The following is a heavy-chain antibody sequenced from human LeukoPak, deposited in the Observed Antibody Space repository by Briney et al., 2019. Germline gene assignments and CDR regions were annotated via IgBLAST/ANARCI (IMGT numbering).Heavy chain of an antibody. CDR3: ATITGNSRGAFDI. CDR1: GGSISSGGYY. V-gene: IGHV4-61*08. D-gene: IGHD5-24*01. J-gene: IGHJ3*02. CDR2: IYYSGST. Sequence: SETLSLTCTVSGGSISSGGYYWSWIRQPPGKGLEWIGYIYYSGSTNYNPSLKSRVTISVDTSKNQFSLKLSSVTAADTAVYYCATITGNSRGAFDIWGQGTMVTVSS.